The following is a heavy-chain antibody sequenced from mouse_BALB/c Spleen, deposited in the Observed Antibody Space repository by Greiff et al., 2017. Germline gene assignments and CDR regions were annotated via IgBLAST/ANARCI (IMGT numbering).Heavy chain of an antibody. V-gene: IGHV5-6-4*01. Sequence: EVQGVESGGGLVKPGGSLKLSCAASGFTFSSYTMSWVRQTPEKRLEWVATISSGGSYTYYPDSVKGRFTISRDNAKNTLYLQMSSLKSEDTAMYYCTRDGGFAYWGQGTLVTVSA. CDR2: ISSGGSYT. CDR3: TRDGGFAY. CDR1: GFTFSSYT. J-gene: IGHJ3*01.